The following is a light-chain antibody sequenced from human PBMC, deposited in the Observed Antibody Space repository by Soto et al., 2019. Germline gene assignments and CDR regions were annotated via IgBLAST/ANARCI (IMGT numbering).Light chain of an antibody. CDR1: ESIGNY. Sequence: EVVLTQSPATLSLSPGERATLSCRASESIGNYLAWYQKKPGQAPRLLIYGASTRATGIPARFSGSGSGTEFTLSISSLHYEDSAIYYCQQYNNWPPLTFGGGTKVEIK. J-gene: IGKJ4*01. CDR2: GAS. V-gene: IGKV3-15*01. CDR3: QQYNNWPPLT.